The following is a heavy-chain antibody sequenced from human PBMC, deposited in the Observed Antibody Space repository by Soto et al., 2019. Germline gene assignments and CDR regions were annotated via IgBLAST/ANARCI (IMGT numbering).Heavy chain of an antibody. J-gene: IGHJ4*02. CDR2: ISSDGSDK. CDR1: GFTFSSYG. Sequence: QVQLVESGGGVVQPGRSLRLSCAASGFTFSSYGMHWVRQAPGKGLELVAVISSDGSDKNYADSVKGRFSISRDNSRNTLFLQMNSLRPEDTAVFYCAKEPYDSTGFYYSFHHWGQGTLVTVSS. D-gene: IGHD3-22*01. V-gene: IGHV3-30*18. CDR3: AKEPYDSTGFYYSFHH.